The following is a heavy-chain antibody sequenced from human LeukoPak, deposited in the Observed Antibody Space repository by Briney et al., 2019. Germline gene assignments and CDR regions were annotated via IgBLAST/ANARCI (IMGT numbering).Heavy chain of an antibody. V-gene: IGHV4-59*01. D-gene: IGHD3-10*01. J-gene: IGHJ5*02. CDR3: ARDRAYYGSGSYYNWFDP. CDR1: GGSISSYY. CDR2: IYYSGST. Sequence: PSETLSLTCTVSGGSISSYYWSWIRQPPGKGLEWIGYIYYSGSTNYNPSLTSRVTISVDTSKNQFSLKLSSVTAADTAVYYCARDRAYYGSGSYYNWFDPWGQGTLVTVSS.